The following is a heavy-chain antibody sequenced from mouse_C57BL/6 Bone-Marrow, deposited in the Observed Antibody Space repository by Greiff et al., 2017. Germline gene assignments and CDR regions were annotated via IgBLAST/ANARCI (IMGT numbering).Heavy chain of an antibody. J-gene: IGHJ3*01. CDR2: IDPENGDT. Sequence: VQLQQSGAELVRPGASVKLSCTASGFNIKDDYMHWVKQRPEQGLEWIGWIDPENGDTEYASKFQGKATITADTSSNTAYLQLSSLTSEDTAVYYCTTDRGYGPYWGQGTLVTVSA. D-gene: IGHD1-1*02. CDR1: GFNIKDDY. CDR3: TTDRGYGPY. V-gene: IGHV14-4*01.